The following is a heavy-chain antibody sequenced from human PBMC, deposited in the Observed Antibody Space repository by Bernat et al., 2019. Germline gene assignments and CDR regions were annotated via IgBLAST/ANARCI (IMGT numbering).Heavy chain of an antibody. CDR2: INWNGGST. CDR1: GFPFDDYG. Sequence: EVQLVESGGGVVRPGGSLRLSCAASGFPFDDYGMSWVLQAPGKGLELVSGINWNGGSTGYADSVKGRFTISRDNAKNSLYLQMNSLRAEDTALYYCAREIYCISTICPYFDYWGQGTLVTVSS. D-gene: IGHD2-2*01. J-gene: IGHJ4*02. V-gene: IGHV3-20*04. CDR3: AREIYCISTICPYFDY.